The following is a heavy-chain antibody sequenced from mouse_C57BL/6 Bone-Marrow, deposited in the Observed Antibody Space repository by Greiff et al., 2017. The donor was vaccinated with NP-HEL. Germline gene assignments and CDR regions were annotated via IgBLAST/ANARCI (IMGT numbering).Heavy chain of an antibody. CDR2: IHPNSGST. V-gene: IGHV1-64*01. J-gene: IGHJ2*01. Sequence: QVQLLQPGAELVKPGASVKLSCKASGYTFTSYWMHWVKQRPGHGLEWIGMIHPNSGSTNYNEKFKSKATLTVDKSSSTAYMQLSSLTSEDSAVYYCAREGLGYFDYWGQGTTLTVSS. D-gene: IGHD4-1*01. CDR1: GYTFTSYW. CDR3: AREGLGYFDY.